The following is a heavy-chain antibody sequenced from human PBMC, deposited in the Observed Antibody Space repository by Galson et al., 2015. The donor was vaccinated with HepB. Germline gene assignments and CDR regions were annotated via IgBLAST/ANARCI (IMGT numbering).Heavy chain of an antibody. CDR1: GFTFDDYG. D-gene: IGHD3-9*01. Sequence: SLRLSCAASGFTFDDYGMSWVRQAPGKGLEWVSGINWNGGSTGYADSVKGRFTISRDNAKNSLYLQMNSLRAEDTALYYCASTLRYFDWPLDYWGQGTLVTVSS. CDR2: INWNGGST. CDR3: ASTLRYFDWPLDY. J-gene: IGHJ4*02. V-gene: IGHV3-20*04.